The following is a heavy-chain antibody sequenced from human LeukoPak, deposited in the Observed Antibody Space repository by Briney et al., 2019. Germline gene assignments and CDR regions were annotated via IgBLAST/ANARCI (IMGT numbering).Heavy chain of an antibody. CDR3: AKSGYSSSWYPDYYYYMDV. V-gene: IGHV4-59*01. CDR1: GGSFIGFH. D-gene: IGHD6-13*01. J-gene: IGHJ6*03. CDR2: IYYSGST. Sequence: PSETLSLTCAVYGGSFIGFHWSWIRQPPGKGLEWIGYIYYSGSTNYNPSLKSRVTISVDTSKNQFSLKLSSVTAADTAVYYCAKSGYSSSWYPDYYYYMDVWGKGTTVTVSS.